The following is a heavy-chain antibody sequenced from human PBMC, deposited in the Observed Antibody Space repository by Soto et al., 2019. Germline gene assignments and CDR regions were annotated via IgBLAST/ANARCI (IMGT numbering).Heavy chain of an antibody. V-gene: IGHV1-18*01. D-gene: IGHD5-12*01. CDR1: GYTFLNYD. CDR3: ARKGYIGNFGLDV. J-gene: IGHJ6*04. Sequence: QVQLGQSGAEVKRPGASVQVSCKASGYTFLNYDVAWVRRAPGQGLEWMGGISISKGKTYYQQSLQGRVTMTMVTATTTTFMEVRSMRSDDTGVYYCARKGYIGNFGLDVWGKGTTVTVS. CDR2: ISISKGKT.